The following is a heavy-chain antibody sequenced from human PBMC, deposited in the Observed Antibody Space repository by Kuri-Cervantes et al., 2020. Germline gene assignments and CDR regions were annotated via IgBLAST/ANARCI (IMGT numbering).Heavy chain of an antibody. Sequence: SETLSLTCTVSGYSISSGYYWGWIRQPPGKGLEWIGNFHHSGSTYYNPSLKSRVTISVDTSKNQFSLKLTSVTAADTAVYYCARGSGSYYEARYYFDYWGQGTLVTVSS. CDR2: FHHSGST. CDR3: ARGSGSYYEARYYFDY. V-gene: IGHV4-38-2*02. J-gene: IGHJ4*02. D-gene: IGHD1-26*01. CDR1: GYSISSGYY.